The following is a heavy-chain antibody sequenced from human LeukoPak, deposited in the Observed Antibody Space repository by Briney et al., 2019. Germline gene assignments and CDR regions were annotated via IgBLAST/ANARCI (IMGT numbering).Heavy chain of an antibody. D-gene: IGHD6-6*01. CDR2: IYASGNT. V-gene: IGHV4-4*07. CDR3: AREYSSSSGKNAFDV. J-gene: IGHJ3*01. Sequence: SETLSLTCTVSGGSISTYYWSLILQPAGKGLEWIGRIYASGNTNYNPSLKSRVTMSLDTSKNQFSLRLRSVTAADTAVYYCAREYSSSSGKNAFDVWGQGTMVTVSS. CDR1: GGSISTYY.